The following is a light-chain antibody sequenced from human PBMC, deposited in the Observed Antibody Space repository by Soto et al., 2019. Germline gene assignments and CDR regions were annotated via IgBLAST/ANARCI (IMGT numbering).Light chain of an antibody. CDR2: WAS. CDR3: QQYTNCPPWT. Sequence: EIVMSQPPATLSVSPGESATLSRSASLSGSSNLAWYKRRPGQAPRLLIYWASTRATGIPARFSGSGSGTDSALTFSTRQSEDLAVYHCQQYTNCPPWTFGQGTKVFIK. V-gene: IGKV3-15*01. CDR1: LSGSSN. J-gene: IGKJ1*01.